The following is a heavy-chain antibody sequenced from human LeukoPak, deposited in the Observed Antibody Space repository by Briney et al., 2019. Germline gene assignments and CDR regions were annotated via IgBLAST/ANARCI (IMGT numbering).Heavy chain of an antibody. CDR1: GFTFSSYG. CDR3: AKNVAPWELLSGFDY. J-gene: IGHJ4*02. V-gene: IGHV3-30*18. CDR2: ISYDGSNK. D-gene: IGHD1-26*01. Sequence: PGRSLRLSCAASGFTFSSYGMHWVRQAPGKGLEWVAVISYDGSNKYYADSVKGRFTISRDNSKNTLYLQMNSLRAEDKAVYYCAKNVAPWELLSGFDYWGQGPLVTVSS.